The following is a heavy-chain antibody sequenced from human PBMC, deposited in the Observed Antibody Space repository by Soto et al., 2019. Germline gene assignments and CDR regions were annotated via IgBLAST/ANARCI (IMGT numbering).Heavy chain of an antibody. CDR2: IYYSGST. J-gene: IGHJ4*02. V-gene: IGHV4-31*03. CDR1: GGSISSGGYY. D-gene: IGHD2-2*01. Sequence: QVQLQESGPGLVKPSQTLSLTCTVSGGSISSGGYYWSWIRQHPGKGLEWIGYIYYSGSTYYNPSLKSRVTISVDTSKNQFSLKLSSVTAADTAVYYCARGRKYQLLHYFDYWGQGTLVTVSS. CDR3: ARGRKYQLLHYFDY.